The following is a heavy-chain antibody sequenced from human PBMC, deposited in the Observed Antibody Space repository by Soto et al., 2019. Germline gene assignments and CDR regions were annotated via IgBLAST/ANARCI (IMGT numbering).Heavy chain of an antibody. V-gene: IGHV3-30*18. Sequence: QEQLVESGGGVVQPGRSLRLSCAASGFSFSNCGMHWVRQAPGKGLEWVAAISSDGSDKYYSESVKGRFTISRDNSKNTLFLQMNSLRVEDTAVYYCVKGSEVARQELDYWGQGTLVTVSS. CDR1: GFSFSNCG. CDR2: ISSDGSDK. D-gene: IGHD2-15*01. J-gene: IGHJ4*02. CDR3: VKGSEVARQELDY.